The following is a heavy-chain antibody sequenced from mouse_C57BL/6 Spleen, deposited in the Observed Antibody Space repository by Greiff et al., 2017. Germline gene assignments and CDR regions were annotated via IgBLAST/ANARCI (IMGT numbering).Heavy chain of an antibody. V-gene: IGHV5-17*01. CDR2: ISSGSSTI. CDR1: GFTFSDYG. Sequence: EVKLEESGGGLVKPGGSLTLSCAASGFTFSDYGMHWVRQAPEKGLGWVAYISSGSSTIYYADTVKGRFPISRDNAKNTLFLQMTSLRSEDTAMYYCAIITTVGYFDYWGQGTTLTVSS. CDR3: AIITTVGYFDY. J-gene: IGHJ2*01. D-gene: IGHD1-1*01.